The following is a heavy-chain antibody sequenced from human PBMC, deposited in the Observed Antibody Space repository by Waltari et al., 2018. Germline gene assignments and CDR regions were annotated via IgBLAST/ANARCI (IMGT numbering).Heavy chain of an antibody. J-gene: IGHJ6*02. Sequence: QVQLQESGPGLVKPSETLSLTCTVSGGSISSYYWSWIRQPPGKGLEWIGYIYYSGRTNHNPSPKSRVTISVDTSKNQFSLKLSSVTAADTAVYYCARGSEQQLVRGHYYGMDVWGQGTTVTVSS. V-gene: IGHV4-59*01. CDR3: ARGSEQQLVRGHYYGMDV. CDR1: GGSISSYY. CDR2: IYYSGRT. D-gene: IGHD6-13*01.